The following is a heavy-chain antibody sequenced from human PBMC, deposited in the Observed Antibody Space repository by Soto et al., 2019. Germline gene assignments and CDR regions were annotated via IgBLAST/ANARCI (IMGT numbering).Heavy chain of an antibody. Sequence: GGSLRLSCAASGFTFSSYSMNWVRQAPGEGLEWVTVITNDGRNKYYADSVKGRFTISRDNSKNTLYLQMNSLRAEDTAVYYCARDPKVVAEDHYYNMDVWGQGTTVTVSS. CDR3: ARDPKVVAEDHYYNMDV. CDR1: GFTFSSYS. CDR2: ITNDGRNK. D-gene: IGHD3-22*01. V-gene: IGHV3-30*03. J-gene: IGHJ6*01.